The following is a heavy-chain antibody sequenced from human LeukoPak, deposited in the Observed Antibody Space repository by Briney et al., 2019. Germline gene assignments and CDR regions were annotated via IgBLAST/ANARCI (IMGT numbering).Heavy chain of an antibody. J-gene: IGHJ4*02. CDR3: ARHRGSGSPYFDY. CDR1: GDSIINYY. Sequence: SETLSFTCTVSGDSIINYYWSWIRQSPGKGLEWIGYIYYSGSTKYNPSLKSRVTISVDTSKNQFSLKLSSVTAADTAVYYCARHRGSGSPYFDYWGQGTLVTVSS. D-gene: IGHD3-10*01. V-gene: IGHV4-59*08. CDR2: IYYSGST.